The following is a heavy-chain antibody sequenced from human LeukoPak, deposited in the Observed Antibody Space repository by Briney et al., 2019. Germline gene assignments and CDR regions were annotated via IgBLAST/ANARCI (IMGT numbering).Heavy chain of an antibody. CDR2: TFTSGGT. D-gene: IGHD2-2*01. J-gene: IGHJ4*02. CDR1: GGSMSPYY. Sequence: PSETLSLTCTVSGGSMSPYYWSWIRQTPGKGLEWIGYTFTSGGTNYNPSLKSRVTISVDTSKNQFSLKMTSVTAADTAVYYCARQLLPLRVDHFDFWGQGTLVTVSS. V-gene: IGHV4-4*09. CDR3: ARQLLPLRVDHFDF.